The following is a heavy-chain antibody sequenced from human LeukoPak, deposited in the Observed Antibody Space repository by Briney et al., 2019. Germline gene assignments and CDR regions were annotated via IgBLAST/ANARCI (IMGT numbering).Heavy chain of an antibody. CDR2: IYYSGST. CDR3: ARGRKGGSTNSGFDY. V-gene: IGHV4-59*01. Sequence: GSLRLSCAASGFTFSSYWMSWVRQPPGKGLEWIGYIYYSGSTNYNPSLKSRVTISVDTSKNQFSLKLSSVTAADTAVYYCARGRKGGSTNSGFDYWGQGTLVTVSS. J-gene: IGHJ4*02. D-gene: IGHD1-14*01. CDR1: GFTFSSYW.